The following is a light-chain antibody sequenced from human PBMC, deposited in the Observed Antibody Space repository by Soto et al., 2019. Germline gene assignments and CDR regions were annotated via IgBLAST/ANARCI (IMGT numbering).Light chain of an antibody. CDR2: EVT. V-gene: IGLV2-8*01. Sequence: QSVLTQPPSASGSPGQSVTISCTGTSSDVGGYDSVSWYQQHPGKAPKLIIYEVTKRPSGVPDRFSGSKSGNTASLTVSGLQAEDEADYYCSSHAGSINVVFGGGTTVTVL. J-gene: IGLJ3*02. CDR1: SSDVGGYDS. CDR3: SSHAGSINVV.